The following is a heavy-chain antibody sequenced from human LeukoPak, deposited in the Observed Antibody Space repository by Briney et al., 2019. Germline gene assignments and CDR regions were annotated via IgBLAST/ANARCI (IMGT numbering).Heavy chain of an antibody. V-gene: IGHV4-30-4*08. J-gene: IGHJ4*02. Sequence: PSETLSLTCTVSGGSISSGDYYWSWIRQPPGKGREWIGYIYYSGSTYYNPSLKSRVTISVDTSKNQFSLKLSSVTAADTAVYYCARVVYKVQFDYWGQGTLVTVSS. CDR2: IYYSGST. CDR3: ARVVYKVQFDY. D-gene: IGHD5-24*01. CDR1: GGSISSGDYY.